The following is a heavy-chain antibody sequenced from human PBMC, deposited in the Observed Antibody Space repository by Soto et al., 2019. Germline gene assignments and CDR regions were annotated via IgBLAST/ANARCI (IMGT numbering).Heavy chain of an antibody. J-gene: IGHJ5*02. D-gene: IGHD3-10*01. V-gene: IGHV3-30-3*01. CDR1: GFTLSNYA. CDR2: TSYDGSNK. CDR3: ARDRVYYGWGTTGWFDP. Sequence: QVQVVESGGGVVQPGRSLRLSCAASGFTLSNYAMHWVRQAPGKGLEWVAVTSYDGSNKYYADSVKGRFTISTDNAINTLYLQMNSLRAEDTAVYYCARDRVYYGWGTTGWFDPWGQGTLVTVCS.